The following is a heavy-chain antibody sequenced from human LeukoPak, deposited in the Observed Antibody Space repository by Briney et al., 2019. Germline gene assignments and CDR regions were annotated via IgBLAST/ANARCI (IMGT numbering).Heavy chain of an antibody. J-gene: IGHJ4*02. CDR3: AKYARGPLD. CDR1: GFTFSNYW. CDR2: IKQDGSEK. D-gene: IGHD6-6*01. Sequence: GGSLRLSCAASGFTFSNYWMSWVRQAPGKGLECVANIKQDGSEKNYVDSVKGRFSTSRDNAKNSLYLQMNSLRAEDTAVYYCAKYARGPLDWGQGTLVTVSS. V-gene: IGHV3-7*01.